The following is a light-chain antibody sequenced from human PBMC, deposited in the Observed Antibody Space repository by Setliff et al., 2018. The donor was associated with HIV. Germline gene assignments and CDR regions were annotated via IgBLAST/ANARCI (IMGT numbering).Light chain of an antibody. J-gene: IGLJ1*01. CDR3: TSYTSSFTYV. V-gene: IGLV2-11*01. CDR2: DVS. CDR1: SSDVGGYNY. Sequence: QSALTQPRSVSGSPGQSVTISCTGTSSDVGGYNYVSWYQQHPGKAPKLMIYDVSKRPSGVSNRFSGSKSGNTASLTISGLQAEDEADYYCTSYTSSFTYVFGSGTKV.